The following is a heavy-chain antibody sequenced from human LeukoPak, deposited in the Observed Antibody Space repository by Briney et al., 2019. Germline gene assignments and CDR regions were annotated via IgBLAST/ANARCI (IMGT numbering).Heavy chain of an antibody. CDR3: ARAKGYCSSTSCSYYFDY. CDR1: GGSISSGGYS. J-gene: IGHJ4*02. V-gene: IGHV4-30-2*01. CDR2: IYHSGCT. Sequence: PSETLSLTCAVSGGSISSGGYSWSWIRQPPGKGLEWIGYIYHSGCTYYNPSLKSRVTISVDRSKNQFSLKLSSVTAADTAVYYCARAKGYCSSTSCSYYFDYWGQGTLVTVSS. D-gene: IGHD2-2*01.